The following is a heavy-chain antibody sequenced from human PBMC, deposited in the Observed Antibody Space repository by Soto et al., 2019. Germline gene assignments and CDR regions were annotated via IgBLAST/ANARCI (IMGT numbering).Heavy chain of an antibody. J-gene: IGHJ6*02. CDR2: IYYSGST. D-gene: IGHD3-3*01. CDR1: GGSIRSSTYY. V-gene: IGHV4-30-4*01. Sequence: SETLSLTCTVSGGSIRSSTYYWSWICQPPGKGLEWIGYIYYSGSTYYNPSLKSRVTISVDTSKNQFSLKLSSVTAADTAVYYCARDSYDFWSGYLPTRDWGQGTTVTVSS. CDR3: ARDSYDFWSGYLPTRD.